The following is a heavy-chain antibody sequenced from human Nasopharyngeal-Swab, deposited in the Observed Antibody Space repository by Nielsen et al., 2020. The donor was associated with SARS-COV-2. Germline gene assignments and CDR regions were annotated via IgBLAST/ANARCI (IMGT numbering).Heavy chain of an antibody. CDR1: GGSISTYY. Sequence: SETLSLTCTVSGGSISTYYWSWIRQPPGKGLEWIGYSYYSGSTNYNPSLKSRVTISVDTSKNQSSLKLSSVTAADTAVYYCARDANTKAYYYYMDVWGKGTTVTVSS. CDR3: ARDANTKAYYYYMDV. D-gene: IGHD2/OR15-2a*01. V-gene: IGHV4-59*01. CDR2: SYYSGST. J-gene: IGHJ6*03.